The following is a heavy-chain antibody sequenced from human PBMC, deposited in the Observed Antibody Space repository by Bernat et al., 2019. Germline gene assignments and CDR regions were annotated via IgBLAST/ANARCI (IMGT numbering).Heavy chain of an antibody. J-gene: IGHJ6*03. CDR1: GFTFSTYA. D-gene: IGHD3-16*01. CDR2: VSNSGGKT. Sequence: EVQLLESGGGLVQPGGSLRLSCAASGFTFSTYAMTWVRQAPGKGLGWLSGVSNSGGKTYYADSVKGRFTISRDNSKSTLHLQMSSLRAEDSAVYYCAKGLGGNGIFYYYMDVWGKGTTVTVSS. CDR3: AKGLGGNGIFYYYMDV. V-gene: IGHV3-23*01.